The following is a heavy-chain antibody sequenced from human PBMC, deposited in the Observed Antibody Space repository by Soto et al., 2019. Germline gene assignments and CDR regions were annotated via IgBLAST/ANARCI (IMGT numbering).Heavy chain of an antibody. V-gene: IGHV1-3*01. J-gene: IGHJ4*02. CDR3: ASDSFDY. Sequence: QVQLVQSGAEVKKPGASVKVSCKASGYTFTSYAMHWVRQAPGQGLEWMGWINPGNGHTKHSQKFQGRVTITRDTSASTAYMEVSSLRSEDTAVYYCASDSFDYWGQGTLVTVSS. CDR2: INPGNGHT. CDR1: GYTFTSYA.